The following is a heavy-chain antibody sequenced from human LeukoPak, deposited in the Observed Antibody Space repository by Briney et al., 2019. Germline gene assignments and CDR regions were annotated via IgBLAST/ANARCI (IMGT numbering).Heavy chain of an antibody. CDR3: ASGIVVAVAADIEYYGMDV. V-gene: IGHV1-69*13. CDR2: IIPIFGTA. J-gene: IGHJ6*02. Sequence: SVKVSCKASGGTFISYAISWVRQAPGQGLEWMGGIIPIFGTANYAQKFQGRVTITADESTSTAYMELSSLRSEDTAVYYCASGIVVAVAADIEYYGMDVWGQGTTVTVSS. D-gene: IGHD2-15*01. CDR1: GGTFISYA.